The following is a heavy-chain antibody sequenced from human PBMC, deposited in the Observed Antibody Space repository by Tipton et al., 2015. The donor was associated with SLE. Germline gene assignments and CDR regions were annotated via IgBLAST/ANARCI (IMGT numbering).Heavy chain of an antibody. D-gene: IGHD1-26*01. CDR2: IYYSVST. V-gene: IGHV4-59*01. CDR3: ARGGVVGATLPFGY. J-gene: IGHJ4*02. CDR1: GGSISSYY. Sequence: TLSLTCTVSGGSISSYYWSWIRQPPGKGLEWIGYIYYSVSTNYNPSLKSRVTISVDTSKNQFSLKLSSVTAADTAVYYCARGGVVGATLPFGYWGQGTLVTVSS.